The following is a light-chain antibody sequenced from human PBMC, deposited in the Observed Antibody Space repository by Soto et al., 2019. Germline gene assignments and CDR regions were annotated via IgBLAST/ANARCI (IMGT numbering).Light chain of an antibody. V-gene: IGKV1-5*03. CDR1: QSISIW. CDR2: KAS. CDR3: QQYSTYTPRT. Sequence: DIRMTQSPSTLSASVGDRVTITCRASQSISIWLAWYQQKPGKAPKILIYKASSLESGVPSRFSGSGSGTEFTITISSLQPDDFATYYCQQYSTYTPRTFGQGTKVDIK. J-gene: IGKJ1*01.